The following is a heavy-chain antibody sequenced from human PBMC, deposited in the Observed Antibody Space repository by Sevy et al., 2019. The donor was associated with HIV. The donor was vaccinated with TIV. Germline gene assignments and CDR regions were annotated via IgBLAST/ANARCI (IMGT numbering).Heavy chain of an antibody. V-gene: IGHV5-51*01. CDR1: GYSFTSYW. CDR3: ARLGNYYDSRGYYASWFDP. CDR2: IYPGDSDT. Sequence: GESLKISCKGSGYSFTSYWIGWVRQMPGKGLEWMGIIYPGDSDTRYSPSFQGQVTISADKSISTAYLQWSSLKASDTAMYYCARLGNYYDSRGYYASWFDPWGQGTLVTVSS. J-gene: IGHJ5*02. D-gene: IGHD3-22*01.